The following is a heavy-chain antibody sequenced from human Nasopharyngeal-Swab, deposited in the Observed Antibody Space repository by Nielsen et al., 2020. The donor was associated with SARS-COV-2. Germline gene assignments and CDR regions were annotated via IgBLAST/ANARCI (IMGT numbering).Heavy chain of an antibody. V-gene: IGHV3-30*04. CDR3: AREEEVIAATPRSHYYGMDV. J-gene: IGHJ6*02. Sequence: GGSLRLSCAASGFIFSTYTMHWVRQAPGKGLEWVAVTSSDVTNKFYADSVRGRFTISRDDSKNTLYLQMNSLTAQDTAVYYCAREEEVIAATPRSHYYGMDVWGQGTTVTVSS. CDR2: TSSDVTNK. D-gene: IGHD2-15*01. CDR1: GFIFSTYT.